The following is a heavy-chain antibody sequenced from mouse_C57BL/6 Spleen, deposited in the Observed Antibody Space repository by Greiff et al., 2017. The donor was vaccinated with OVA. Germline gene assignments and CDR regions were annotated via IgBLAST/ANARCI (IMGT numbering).Heavy chain of an antibody. V-gene: IGHV1-82*01. J-gene: IGHJ2*01. CDR1: GYAFSSSW. CDR3: AREGDYDGFDY. Sequence: QVQLQQSGPELVKPGASVKISCTASGYAFSSSWMNWVKQRPGKGLEWIGRIYPGDGDTNYYGKFKGKATLTADKSSGTAYMQLSSLTSEESAVYYCAREGDYDGFDYWGQGTTLTVSS. CDR2: IYPGDGDT. D-gene: IGHD2-4*01.